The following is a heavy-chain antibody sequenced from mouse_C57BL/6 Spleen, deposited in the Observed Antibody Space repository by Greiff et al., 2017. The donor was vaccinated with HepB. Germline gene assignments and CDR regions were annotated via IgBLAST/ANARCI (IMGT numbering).Heavy chain of an antibody. J-gene: IGHJ3*01. D-gene: IGHD2-10*02. V-gene: IGHV1-22*01. CDR2: INPNNGGT. CDR1: GYTFTDYN. CDR3: ARTYEGTWFAY. Sequence: VQLKESGPELVKPGASVKMSCKASGYTFTDYNMHWVKQSHGKSLEWIGYINPNNGGTSYNQKFKGKATLTVNKSSSTAYMELRSLTSEDSAVYYCARTYEGTWFAYWGQGTLVTVSA.